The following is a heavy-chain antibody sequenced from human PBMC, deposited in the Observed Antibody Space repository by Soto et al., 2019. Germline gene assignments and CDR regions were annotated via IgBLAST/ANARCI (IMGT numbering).Heavy chain of an antibody. Sequence: QVQLQQWGAGLLKPSETLSLTCAVYGGSFSGYYWSWIRQPPGKGLEWIGEINHSGSTNYNPSLKSRFTISVDTSKNQFSLKLSSVTAADTAVYYCASSVVPAAGWFDPWGQGTLVTVSS. D-gene: IGHD2-2*01. CDR1: GGSFSGYY. CDR3: ASSVVPAAGWFDP. V-gene: IGHV4-34*01. CDR2: INHSGST. J-gene: IGHJ5*02.